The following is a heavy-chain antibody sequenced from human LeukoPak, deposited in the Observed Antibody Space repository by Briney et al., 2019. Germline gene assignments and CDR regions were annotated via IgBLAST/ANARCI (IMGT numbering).Heavy chain of an antibody. J-gene: IGHJ4*02. V-gene: IGHV4-34*01. D-gene: IGHD6-19*01. CDR3: ARVRDIAVADSYYFDY. Sequence: TSXXLSLTCAVSGGSFSGFYWSWIRQPPGKGLEWIGEINHSGSTNYNPSLKIRVTISVHTSNHQFSLKLSSVTAAHTAVYYCARVRDIAVADSYYFDYWGQGTLVTVSS. CDR2: INHSGST. CDR1: GGSFSGFY.